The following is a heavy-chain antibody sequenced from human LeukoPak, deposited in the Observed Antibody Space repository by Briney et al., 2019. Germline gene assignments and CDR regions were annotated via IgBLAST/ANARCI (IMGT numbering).Heavy chain of an antibody. Sequence: PGGSLRLSCAASGFTFSSYAMSWVRHAPGKGLEWVSAISGSGGSTYYADSVKGRFTISSDNSKSTLYLQMNSLRAEDTAVYYCAKERARYDFWSGSPEKLDYWGQGTLVTVSS. CDR1: GFTFSSYA. J-gene: IGHJ4*02. V-gene: IGHV3-23*01. CDR3: AKERARYDFWSGSPEKLDY. CDR2: ISGSGGST. D-gene: IGHD3-3*01.